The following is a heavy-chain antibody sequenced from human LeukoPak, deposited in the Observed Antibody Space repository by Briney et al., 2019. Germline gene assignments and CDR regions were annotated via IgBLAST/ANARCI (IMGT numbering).Heavy chain of an antibody. CDR1: GFTFDGYG. D-gene: IGHD6-19*01. V-gene: IGHV3-20*04. CDR2: INWNGGST. CDR3: ARVGYSSGHYYFDY. J-gene: IGHJ4*02. Sequence: GGSLRLSCAASGFTFDGYGMSWVRQAPGKGLEWVSGINWNGGSTGYADSVKGRFTISRDNAKNSLYLQMNSLRAEDTALYYCARVGYSSGHYYFDYWGQGTLVTVSS.